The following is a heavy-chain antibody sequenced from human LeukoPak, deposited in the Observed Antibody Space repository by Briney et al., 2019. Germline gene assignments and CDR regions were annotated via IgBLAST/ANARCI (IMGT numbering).Heavy chain of an antibody. Sequence: PSETLSLTCTVSGGSISSSSYYWGWIRQPPGKGLEWIGSIYYSGSTHYNPSLKSRVTISVDTSKNQFSLKLSSVTAADTAVYYCAREIRVYYYYYYMDVWGKETTVTVSS. CDR3: AREIRVYYYYYYMDV. J-gene: IGHJ6*03. CDR2: IYYSGST. CDR1: GGSISSSSYY. V-gene: IGHV4-39*07.